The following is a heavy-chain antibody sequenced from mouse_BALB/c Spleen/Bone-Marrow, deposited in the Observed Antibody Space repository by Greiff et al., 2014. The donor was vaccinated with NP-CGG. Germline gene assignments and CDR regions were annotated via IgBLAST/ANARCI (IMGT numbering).Heavy chain of an antibody. D-gene: IGHD2-4*01. V-gene: IGHV1-18*01. Sequence: EVQLQESGPELVEPGASMKISCKASGYSFTGYTMNWVKQSHGKNLEWIGLINPYNGGTSYNQKFKGKATLTVDKSSSTAYMELLSLTSEDSAVYYCARWAIYYDYGEDYAMDYWGQGTSVTVSS. CDR1: GYSFTGYT. CDR2: INPYNGGT. CDR3: ARWAIYYDYGEDYAMDY. J-gene: IGHJ4*01.